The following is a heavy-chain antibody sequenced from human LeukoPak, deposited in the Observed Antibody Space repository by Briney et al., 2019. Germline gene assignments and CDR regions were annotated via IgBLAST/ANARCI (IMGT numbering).Heavy chain of an antibody. Sequence: SEALSLTCTVSGGSISNYYWSWIRQPAGMGLEWIGRIYASGSTNYNPSLKGRVTMSVDTSNNQFSLNLSSVTAADTAVHYCARTSARGAQFDYWGQGTLVTVSS. CDR3: ARTSARGAQFDY. V-gene: IGHV4-4*07. J-gene: IGHJ4*02. CDR1: GGSISNYY. D-gene: IGHD3-10*01. CDR2: IYASGST.